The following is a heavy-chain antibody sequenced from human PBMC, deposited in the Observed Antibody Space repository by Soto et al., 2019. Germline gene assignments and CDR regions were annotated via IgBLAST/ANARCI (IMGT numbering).Heavy chain of an antibody. CDR1: AFIFRNFG. V-gene: IGHV3-30*03. D-gene: IGHD1-26*01. CDR3: VHGASTAHQPLDS. J-gene: IGHJ4*02. Sequence: QVQLVESGGGVVQPGRSLRLSCAASAFIFRNFGMHWVRRAPGKGLEWVATISGDGNDKYYPDSMKGRFTISRDNFNNTLYLQLNSLRPEYTAVYHCVHGASTAHQPLDSWGQGVLVTVSS. CDR2: ISGDGNDK.